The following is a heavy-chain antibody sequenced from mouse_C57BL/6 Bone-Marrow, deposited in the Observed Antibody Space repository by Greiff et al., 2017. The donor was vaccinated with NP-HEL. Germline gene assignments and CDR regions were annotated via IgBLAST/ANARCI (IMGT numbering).Heavy chain of an antibody. D-gene: IGHD1-1*01. V-gene: IGHV10-3*01. CDR3: VRARYYGSKNAMDY. Sequence: EVQRVESGGGLVQPKGSLKLSCAASGFTFNTYAMHWVRQAPGKGLEWVARIRSKSSNYATYYADSVKDRFTISRDDSQSMLYLQMNNLKTEDTAMYYCVRARYYGSKNAMDYWGQGTSVTVSS. J-gene: IGHJ4*01. CDR2: IRSKSSNYAT. CDR1: GFTFNTYA.